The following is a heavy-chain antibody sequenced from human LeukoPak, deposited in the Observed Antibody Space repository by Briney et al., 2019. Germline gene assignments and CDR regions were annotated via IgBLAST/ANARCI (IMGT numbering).Heavy chain of an antibody. Sequence: GGSLRLSCVASGFTFSGSAMHWVRLAPGRGLEWLAVISYDGSIEYYADSVKGRFTISRDNSNNTLYLQMNSLRAEDTAVYYCARDGSGYFDYWGQGTLVTVSS. V-gene: IGHV3-30*04. CDR2: ISYDGSIE. CDR1: GFTFSGSA. CDR3: ARDGSGYFDY. D-gene: IGHD6-19*01. J-gene: IGHJ4*02.